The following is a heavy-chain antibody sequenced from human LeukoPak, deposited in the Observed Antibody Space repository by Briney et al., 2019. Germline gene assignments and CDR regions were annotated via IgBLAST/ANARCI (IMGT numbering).Heavy chain of an antibody. CDR1: GFTFSSYW. V-gene: IGHV3-7*01. CDR2: IKQDGSEK. CDR3: GVAGTSNYYYGMDV. Sequence: GGSLRLSCAASGFTFSSYWMSWVRQAPGKGLEWVANIKQDGSEKYYVDSVKGRFTISRDNAKNSLYLQMNSLRAGDTAVYYCGVAGTSNYYYGMDVWGQGTTVTVSS. J-gene: IGHJ6*02. D-gene: IGHD6-19*01.